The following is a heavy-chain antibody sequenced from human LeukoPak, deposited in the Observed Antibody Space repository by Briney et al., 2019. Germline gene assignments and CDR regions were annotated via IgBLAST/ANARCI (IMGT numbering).Heavy chain of an antibody. CDR3: ATDHGSSWYGAFDI. Sequence: VSVKVSCKASGYTFNSHGISWVRQAPGQGLQWMGWISGYNGTTNYAQNLQGRVTMTTDTSTSTAYMELRSLRSDDTAVYYCATDHGSSWYGAFDIWGQGTMVTVSS. J-gene: IGHJ3*02. CDR1: GYTFNSHG. D-gene: IGHD6-13*01. V-gene: IGHV1-18*01. CDR2: ISGYNGTT.